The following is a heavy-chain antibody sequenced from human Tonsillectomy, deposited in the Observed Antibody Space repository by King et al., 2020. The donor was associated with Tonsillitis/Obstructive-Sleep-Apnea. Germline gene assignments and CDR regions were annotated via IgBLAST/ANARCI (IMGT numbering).Heavy chain of an antibody. V-gene: IGHV3-33*01. D-gene: IGHD2-2*01. J-gene: IGHJ4*02. CDR2: IWYDGSNK. CDR3: ARGIRTLPAAPPVY. CDR1: GFTFSSYG. Sequence: VQLVESGGGVVQPGRSLRLSCAASGFTFSSYGMHWVRQAPGKGLEWVAVIWYDGSNKYYADSVKGRFTISRDNSKNTLYLQMNSLRAEDTAAYYCARGIRTLPAAPPVYWGQGTLVTVSS.